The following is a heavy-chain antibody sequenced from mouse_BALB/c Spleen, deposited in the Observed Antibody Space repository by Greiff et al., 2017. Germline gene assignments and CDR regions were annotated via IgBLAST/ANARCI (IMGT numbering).Heavy chain of an antibody. CDR2: INPDSSTT. V-gene: IGHV4-1*02. CDR1: GFAFSRYW. J-gene: IGHJ4*01. Sequence: DVQLEESGGGLVQPGASVKLSCAASGFAFSRYWMRWVQQGPGKGLEWIGDINPDSSTTNYTPTLKDKFTISRDNAKNTLYLQLSKVRSEDTAVYYCARDVREDAMDYWGQGTSVTVSS. CDR3: ARDVREDAMDY.